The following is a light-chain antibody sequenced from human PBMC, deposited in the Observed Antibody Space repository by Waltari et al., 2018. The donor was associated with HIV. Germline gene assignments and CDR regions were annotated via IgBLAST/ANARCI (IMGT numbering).Light chain of an antibody. CDR3: CSFAGSNFV. V-gene: IGLV2-23*02. CDR2: DVT. Sequence: TISCTGSRRDVGTYDYISWYQQHPGTAPKLIISDVTERPSGISNRFSGSKSGTTASLTISGLQAEDEAEYFCCSFAGSNFVFGSGTKVTVL. CDR1: RRDVGTYDY. J-gene: IGLJ1*01.